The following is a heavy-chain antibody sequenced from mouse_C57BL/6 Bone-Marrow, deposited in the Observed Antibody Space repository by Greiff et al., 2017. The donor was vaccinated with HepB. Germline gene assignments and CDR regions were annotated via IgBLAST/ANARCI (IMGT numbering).Heavy chain of an antibody. J-gene: IGHJ4*01. CDR1: GYTFTDYE. CDR2: IDPETGGT. Sequence: QVQLQQSGAELVRPGASVTLSCKASGYTFTDYEMHWVKQTPVHGLEWIGAIDPETGGTAYNQKFKGKAILTADKSSSTAYIELRSLTSEDSAVYYCTHIYYGNYGAMDYWGQGTSVTVSS. CDR3: THIYYGNYGAMDY. V-gene: IGHV1-15*01. D-gene: IGHD2-1*01.